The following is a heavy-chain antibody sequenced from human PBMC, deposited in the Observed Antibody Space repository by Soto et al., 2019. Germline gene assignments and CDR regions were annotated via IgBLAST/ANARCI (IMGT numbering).Heavy chain of an antibody. Sequence: SETLSLTCTVSGGSISSSSYYWGWIRQPPGKGLEWIGSIYYSGSTYYNPSLKSRVTISVDTSKNQFSLKLSSVTAADTAVYYCASFRDGYNFGTYWGQGTLVTVSS. CDR2: IYYSGST. CDR3: ASFRDGYNFGTY. CDR1: GGSISSSSYY. J-gene: IGHJ4*02. D-gene: IGHD5-12*01. V-gene: IGHV4-39*01.